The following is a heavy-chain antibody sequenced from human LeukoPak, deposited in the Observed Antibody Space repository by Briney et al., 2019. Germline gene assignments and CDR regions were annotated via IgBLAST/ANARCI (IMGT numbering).Heavy chain of an antibody. CDR1: GFTFSSYA. J-gene: IGHJ4*02. CDR2: ISGSGGST. Sequence: GGSLRLSCAASGFTFSSYAMSWVRQAPGKGLEWVSAISGSGGSTYYAGSVKGRFTISRDNSKNTLYLQMNSLRAEDTAVYYCAKDHYGGNSPFDYWGQGTLVTVSS. CDR3: AKDHYGGNSPFDY. D-gene: IGHD4-23*01. V-gene: IGHV3-23*01.